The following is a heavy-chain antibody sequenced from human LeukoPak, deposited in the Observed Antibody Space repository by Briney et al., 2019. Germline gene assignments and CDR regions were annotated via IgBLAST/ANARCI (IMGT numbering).Heavy chain of an antibody. V-gene: IGHV4-39*07. J-gene: IGHJ6*03. D-gene: IGHD3-3*01. CDR1: GGSISSSSYY. CDR3: ARELQLRFLELYYMDV. Sequence: SETLSLTCTVSGGSISSSSYYWGWIRQPPGKGLEWIGSIYYSGSTYYNPSLKSRVTISVDTSKNQFSLKLSSVTAADTAVYYCARELQLRFLELYYMDVWGKGTTVTVSS. CDR2: IYYSGST.